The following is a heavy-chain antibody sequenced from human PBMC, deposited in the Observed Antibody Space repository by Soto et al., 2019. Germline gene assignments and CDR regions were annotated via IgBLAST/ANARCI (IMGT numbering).Heavy chain of an antibody. CDR2: IYYSGST. CDR3: ASSDGGSTIDY. CDR1: GGSISSSSYY. Sequence: PSETLSLTCSVSGGSISSSSYYWGWIRQPPGKGLQWIGTIYYSGSTYYNPSLKSRVTISVDTSKNQFSLKLSSVTAADTAVYYCASSDGGSTIDYWGQGDLVTVSS. J-gene: IGHJ4*02. V-gene: IGHV4-39*01.